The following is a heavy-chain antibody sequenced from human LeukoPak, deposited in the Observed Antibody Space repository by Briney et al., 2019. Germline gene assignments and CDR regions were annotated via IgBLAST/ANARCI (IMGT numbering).Heavy chain of an antibody. D-gene: IGHD2-21*01. J-gene: IGHJ4*02. V-gene: IGHV3-23*01. CDR2: FGHSGAIT. Sequence: GGSLRLSCAASGFTFSRYAMSWVRQAPGKGLEWVSGFGHSGAITYADSVKGRFTISRDNSKNTLYLQMNRLRAEDTAVYFCAKQAGWGGYFYFLPFDFWGQGTLVTVSS. CDR3: AKQAGWGGYFYFLPFDF. CDR1: GFTFSRYA.